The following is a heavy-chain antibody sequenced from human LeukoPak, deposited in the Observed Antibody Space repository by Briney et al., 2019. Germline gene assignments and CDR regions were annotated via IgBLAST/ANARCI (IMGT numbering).Heavy chain of an antibody. Sequence: GGSLRLSCAASGFTFSSYGMHWVRQAPGKGLEWVAVIWYDGSNKYHADSVKGRFTISRDNSKNTLYLQMNSLRAEDTAVYYCARDSYYYGSGSYLLFQHWGQGTLVTVSS. CDR2: IWYDGSNK. D-gene: IGHD3-10*01. CDR1: GFTFSSYG. V-gene: IGHV3-33*01. J-gene: IGHJ1*01. CDR3: ARDSYYYGSGSYLLFQH.